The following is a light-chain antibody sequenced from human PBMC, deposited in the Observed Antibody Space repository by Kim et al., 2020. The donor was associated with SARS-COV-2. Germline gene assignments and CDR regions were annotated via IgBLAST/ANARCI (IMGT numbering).Light chain of an antibody. V-gene: IGKV2-30*01. Sequence: DVVMTQSPLSLPVTLGQPASISCSSSQSLVSSDGNTYLNWFQQRPGQSPRRLIYKVSNRDSGVPDRFNGSGSGTDFTLKISRVEAEDVGVYYCMQGTHWPRTFGQGTKVDIK. J-gene: IGKJ1*01. CDR1: QSLVSSDGNTY. CDR2: KVS. CDR3: MQGTHWPRT.